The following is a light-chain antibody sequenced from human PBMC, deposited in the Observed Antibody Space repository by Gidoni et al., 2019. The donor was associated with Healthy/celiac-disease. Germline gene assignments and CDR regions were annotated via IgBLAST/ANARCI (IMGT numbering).Light chain of an antibody. CDR3: QQYGSSLMYT. CDR1: QSVSSSY. Sequence: EIVLTQSPRTLSLSPGERATLSCRASQSVSSSYLAWYQQKPGQAPRLLIYGASSRATGIPDRFSGSGSGTDFTLNISRLEPEDFAVYYCQQYGSSLMYTFGQGTKLEIK. J-gene: IGKJ2*01. V-gene: IGKV3-20*01. CDR2: GAS.